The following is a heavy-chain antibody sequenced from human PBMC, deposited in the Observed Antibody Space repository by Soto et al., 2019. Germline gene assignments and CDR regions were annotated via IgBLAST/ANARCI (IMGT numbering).Heavy chain of an antibody. D-gene: IGHD3-16*01. CDR1: GFTFSSYG. J-gene: IGHJ6*02. V-gene: IGHV3-30*18. CDR2: ISYDGSNK. CDR3: AKDHDGAQFYVSYYYGMDV. Sequence: GGSLRLSCAASGFTFSSYGMHWVRQAPGKGLEWVAVISYDGSNKYYADSVKGRFTISRDNSKNTLYLQMNSLRAEDTAVYYCAKDHDGAQFYVSYYYGMDVWGQGTTVTVSS.